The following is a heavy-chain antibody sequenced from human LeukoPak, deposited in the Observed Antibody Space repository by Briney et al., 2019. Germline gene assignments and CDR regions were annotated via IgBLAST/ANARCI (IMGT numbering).Heavy chain of an antibody. CDR3: AGGSSGYYSYYYYGMDV. J-gene: IGHJ6*02. CDR2: INHSGST. V-gene: IGHV4-34*01. D-gene: IGHD3-22*01. Sequence: PSETLSLTCAVYGGSFSGYYWSWIRQPPGKGLEWIGEINHSGSTNYNPSLKSRVTISVDTSKNQFSLKLSSVTAADTAVYYYAGGSSGYYSYYYYGMDVWGQGTTVTVSS. CDR1: GGSFSGYY.